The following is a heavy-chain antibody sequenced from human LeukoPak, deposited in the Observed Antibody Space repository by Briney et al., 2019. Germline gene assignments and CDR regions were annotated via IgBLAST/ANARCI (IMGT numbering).Heavy chain of an antibody. D-gene: IGHD1-1*01. CDR3: STSGRGAWSVGY. Sequence: PGGSLRLSCAASGFTFSSYSMNWVRQAPGKGLEWVSSISSSSSYIYYADSVKGRFTISRDNAKNSLYLQMNSLRAEDTAVYYCSTSGRGAWSVGYWGQGTLVTVSS. J-gene: IGHJ4*02. V-gene: IGHV3-21*03. CDR2: ISSSSSYI. CDR1: GFTFSSYS.